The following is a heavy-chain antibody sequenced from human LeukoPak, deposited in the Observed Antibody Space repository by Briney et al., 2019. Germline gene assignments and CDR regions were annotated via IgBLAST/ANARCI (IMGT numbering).Heavy chain of an antibody. D-gene: IGHD2-15*01. CDR3: VRYCSGGGCYYYGMDV. V-gene: IGHV1-18*01. Sequence: GASVKVSCKASGYTFASYGISWVRQAPGQGLEWMGWISAYNGNTNYAQKLQGRVTMTTDTSTSTAYMELRSLRSDDTAVYYCVRYCSGGGCYYYGMDVWGQGTTVTVSS. CDR1: GYTFASYG. J-gene: IGHJ6*02. CDR2: ISAYNGNT.